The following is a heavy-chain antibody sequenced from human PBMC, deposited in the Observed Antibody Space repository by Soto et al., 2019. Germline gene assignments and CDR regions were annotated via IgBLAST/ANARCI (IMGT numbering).Heavy chain of an antibody. CDR3: AKDLVRFGEGFYGLDV. J-gene: IGHJ6*02. D-gene: IGHD3-3*01. Sequence: EVVLLESGGGLIQPGGSLRLSCAASGFTFGIYAMTWVRQAPGKGLEWVSSISRRGSSTYYADSVKGRFTISRDNSKNTVDLHMDNWRAEDTAGYYWAKDLVRFGEGFYGLDVWGQGTTVTGSS. CDR2: ISRRGSST. CDR1: GFTFGIYA. V-gene: IGHV3-23*01.